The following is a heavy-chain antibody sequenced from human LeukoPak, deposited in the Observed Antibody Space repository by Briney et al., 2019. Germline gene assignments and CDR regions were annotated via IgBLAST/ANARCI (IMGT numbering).Heavy chain of an antibody. CDR3: ARVPKGSHVVVPAALRANWYFDL. CDR1: GFTVSSNY. D-gene: IGHD2-2*02. J-gene: IGHJ2*01. Sequence: GGSLRLSCAASGFTVSSNYMSWVRQAPGKGLEWVSVIYSGGSTYYADSVKGRFTISGDNSKNTLYLQMNSLRAGDTAFYYCARVPKGSHVVVPAALRANWYFDLWGRGTLVTVSS. CDR2: IYSGGST. V-gene: IGHV3-53*01.